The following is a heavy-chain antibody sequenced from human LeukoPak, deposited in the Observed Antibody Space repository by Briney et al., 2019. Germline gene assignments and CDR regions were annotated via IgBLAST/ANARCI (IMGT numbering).Heavy chain of an antibody. CDR1: GFTFSSYS. Sequence: GGSLRLSCAASGFTFSSYSMNWVRQAPGKGLEWVSSIGSRSSSIYYADSVKGRFTISRDNAKNSLYLQMNSLRAEDTAVYYCAREGYGESPSEAFDIWGPGTMVTVSS. D-gene: IGHD4-17*01. CDR3: AREGYGESPSEAFDI. CDR2: IGSRSSSI. V-gene: IGHV3-21*01. J-gene: IGHJ3*02.